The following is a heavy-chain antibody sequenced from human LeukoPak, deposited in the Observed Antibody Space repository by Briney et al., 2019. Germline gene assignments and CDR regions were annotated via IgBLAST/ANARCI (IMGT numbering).Heavy chain of an antibody. CDR3: VRVNCAGDCTSRDWYFDL. J-gene: IGHJ2*01. D-gene: IGHD2-21*02. CDR2: IFNPGGAT. V-gene: IGHV3-74*01. CDR1: GFTFSSYW. Sequence: GGSLRLSCAASGFTFSSYWMHWVRQAPGKGLVWVSRIFNPGGATAYVDSVKGRFTISRDNAENTLSLQMNSLRVEDTAVYYCVRVNCAGDCTSRDWYFDLWGRGTLVVVSS.